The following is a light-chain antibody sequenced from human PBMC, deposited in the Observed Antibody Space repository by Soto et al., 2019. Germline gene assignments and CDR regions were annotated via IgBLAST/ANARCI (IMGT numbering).Light chain of an antibody. J-gene: IGLJ2*01. CDR1: NIGSKS. V-gene: IGLV3-21*04. Sequence: SYELTQPPSVSVAPGKTARITCGGNNIGSKSVHWYQQKPGQAPVLVIYYDSDRPSGIPERFSGSNSGNTATLTISRVEAGDEAYYYCQVWDSSSDHVVFGEGTQLPVL. CDR3: QVWDSSSDHVV. CDR2: YDS.